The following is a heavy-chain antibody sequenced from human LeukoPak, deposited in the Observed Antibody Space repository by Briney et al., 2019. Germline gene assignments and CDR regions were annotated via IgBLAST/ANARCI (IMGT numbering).Heavy chain of an antibody. Sequence: GASVKVSCKASGYTFTSYGISWVRQAPGQGLEWMGWISPNSGGTNYAQKFQGRVTMTRDTSISTAYMELSRLRSDDTAVYYCARGKPVYYDSSGYGWGQGTLVTVSS. D-gene: IGHD3-22*01. V-gene: IGHV1-2*02. CDR2: ISPNSGGT. CDR1: GYTFTSYG. CDR3: ARGKPVYYDSSGYG. J-gene: IGHJ4*02.